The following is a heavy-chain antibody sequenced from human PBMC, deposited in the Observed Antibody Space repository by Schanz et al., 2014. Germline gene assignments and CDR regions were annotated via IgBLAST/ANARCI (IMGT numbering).Heavy chain of an antibody. CDR3: ARDNYYGSGSCAY. D-gene: IGHD3-10*01. CDR1: GFTFSSYS. Sequence: QVQLVESGGGLVKPGGSLRLSCAASGFTFSSYSMNWVRQAPGKGLEWVAAMSYDGSIKYYGDSVRGRFTISRDNAKNSMYLHMKSLRGEDTAVYYCARDNYYGSGSCAYWGQGTLVTVSS. V-gene: IGHV3-33*08. CDR2: MSYDGSIK. J-gene: IGHJ4*02.